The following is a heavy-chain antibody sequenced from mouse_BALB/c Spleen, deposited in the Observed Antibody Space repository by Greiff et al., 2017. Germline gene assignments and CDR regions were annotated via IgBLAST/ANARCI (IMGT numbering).Heavy chain of an antibody. V-gene: IGHV1-54*01. CDR1: GYAFTNYL. CDR3: ARDYGSSSSFAC. J-gene: IGHJ3*01. D-gene: IGHD1-1*01. Sequence: QVQLQQSGAELVRPGTSVKVSCKASGYAFTNYLIEWVKQRPGQGLEWIGVINPGSGGTNYNEKFKGKATLTADKSSSTAYMQLSSLTSDDSAVYFCARDYGSSSSFACWGQGTLVTVSA. CDR2: INPGSGGT.